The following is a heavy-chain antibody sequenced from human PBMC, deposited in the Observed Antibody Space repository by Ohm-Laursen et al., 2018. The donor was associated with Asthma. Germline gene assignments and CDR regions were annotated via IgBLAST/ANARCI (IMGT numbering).Heavy chain of an antibody. CDR1: GFTFSSYS. Sequence: SLRLSCTASGFTFSSYSMNWVRQAPGKGLEWVSYITSYSSTTYYADSVKGRFTISRDNAMNSLYLQMNSLRAEDTAVYYCATNLPYEAENYWGQGTLVTVSS. CDR3: ATNLPYEAENY. D-gene: IGHD3-16*01. CDR2: ITSYSSTT. J-gene: IGHJ4*02. V-gene: IGHV3-48*01.